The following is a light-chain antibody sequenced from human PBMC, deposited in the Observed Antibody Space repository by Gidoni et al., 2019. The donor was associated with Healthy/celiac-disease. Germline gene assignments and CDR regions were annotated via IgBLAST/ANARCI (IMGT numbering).Light chain of an antibody. CDR2: AAS. CDR3: QQSYSTPWT. V-gene: IGKV1-39*01. Sequence: DIQMTQSPSSLSASVGDRVTITCRASQSISSYLNWYQQKPGKAPKLLIYAASSLQSGVPSSFSGSGSGTYFTLTISSLQPEDFATYYCQQSYSTPWTFGQGTKVEIK. CDR1: QSISSY. J-gene: IGKJ1*01.